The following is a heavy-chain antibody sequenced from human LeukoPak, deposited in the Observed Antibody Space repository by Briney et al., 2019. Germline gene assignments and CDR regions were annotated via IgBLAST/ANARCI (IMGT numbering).Heavy chain of an antibody. J-gene: IGHJ5*02. V-gene: IGHV1-46*01. CDR2: INPSGGST. Sequence: ASVKVSCKASGYTFTSYYMHWVRQAPGQGLEWMGIINPSGGSTSYAQKFQGRVTMTRDTSTSTVYMELSSLRSEDTAVYYCARDTMEGGVEPLWIGGFDPWGQGTLVTVSS. CDR3: ARDTMEGGVEPLWIGGFDP. CDR1: GYTFTSYY. D-gene: IGHD3-10*01.